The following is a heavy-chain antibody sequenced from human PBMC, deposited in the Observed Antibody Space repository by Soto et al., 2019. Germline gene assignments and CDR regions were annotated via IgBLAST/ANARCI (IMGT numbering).Heavy chain of an antibody. Sequence: QLQLQESGPGLVKPSETLSLTCTVSGGSISSSSYYWGWIRQPPGKGLEWIGSIYYSGSTYYNPSLKSRVTIPVDPSKNQFPLKLPSVPAAAPAVYYCARPPLAAFAPWGQGPLVPVSS. D-gene: IGHD6-19*01. J-gene: IGHJ5*02. CDR1: GGSISSSSYY. CDR3: ARPPLAAFAP. CDR2: IYYSGST. V-gene: IGHV4-39*01.